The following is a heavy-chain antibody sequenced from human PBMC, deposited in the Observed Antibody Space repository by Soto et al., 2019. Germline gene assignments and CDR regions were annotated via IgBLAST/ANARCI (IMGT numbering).Heavy chain of an antibody. V-gene: IGHV4-31*03. CDR1: GASISSGGHY. J-gene: IGHJ4*02. Sequence: PSETLSLTCTVSGASISSGGHYWSWIRQHPGKGLEWIGYIYYSGSTYYNPSLNSRVIISVDTSKNQFSLKLNSVTAEDTAVYFCVRDRPGPQHYFDYWGLGNMVTVSS. CDR3: VRDRPGPQHYFDY. D-gene: IGHD6-6*01. CDR2: IYYSGST.